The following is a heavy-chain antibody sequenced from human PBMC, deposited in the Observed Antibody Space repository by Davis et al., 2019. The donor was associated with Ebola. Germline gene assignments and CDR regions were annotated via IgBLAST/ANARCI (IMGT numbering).Heavy chain of an antibody. D-gene: IGHD1-20*01. CDR2: ISAYNGNT. J-gene: IGHJ4*02. CDR3: ARWGMTAIFNDY. Sequence: ASVKVSCKASGYTFKNYAISWVRQAPGQGLEWMGWISAYNGNTNYAQILQGRVTMTTDTSTGTAYMELRSLRSDDTAVYYCARWGMTAIFNDYWGQGTLVSVSS. V-gene: IGHV1-18*01. CDR1: GYTFKNYA.